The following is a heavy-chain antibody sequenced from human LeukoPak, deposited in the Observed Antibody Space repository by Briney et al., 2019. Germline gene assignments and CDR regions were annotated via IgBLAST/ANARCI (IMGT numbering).Heavy chain of an antibody. CDR1: GGSISSYY. CDR2: IYYSGST. CDR3: ARSCAGVTKGKTDAFDI. D-gene: IGHD4-23*01. J-gene: IGHJ3*02. V-gene: IGHV4-59*12. Sequence: PSETLSLTCTVSGGSISSYYWSWIRQPPGKGLEWIGNIYYSGSTNYNPSLKSRVTISVDTSKNQFSLKLSSVTAADTAVYYCARSCAGVTKGKTDAFDIWGQGTMVTVSS.